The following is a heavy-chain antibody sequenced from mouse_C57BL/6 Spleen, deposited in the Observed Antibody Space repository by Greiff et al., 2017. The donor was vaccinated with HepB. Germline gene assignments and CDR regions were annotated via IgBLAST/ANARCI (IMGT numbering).Heavy chain of an antibody. V-gene: IGHV1-52*01. D-gene: IGHD4-1*01. CDR2: IDPSDSET. CDR3: ARGTGPGDY. J-gene: IGHJ2*01. CDR1: GYTFTSYW. Sequence: VQLQESGPELVKPGASVKLSCKASGYTFTSYWMHWVKQRPIQGLEWIGNIDPSDSETHYNQKFKDKATLTVDKSSSTAYMQLSSLTSEDSAVYYCARGTGPGDYWGQGTTLTVSS.